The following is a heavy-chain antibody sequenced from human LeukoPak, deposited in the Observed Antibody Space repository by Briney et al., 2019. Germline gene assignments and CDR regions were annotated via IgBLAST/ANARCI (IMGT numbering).Heavy chain of an antibody. Sequence: SQTLSLTCTVSGGSISSGSYYWSWIRQPAGKGLEWIGRIYTSGSTNYNPSLKSRVTISVDTSKNQFSLKLSSVTAADTAVYYCARDYCSGGSCYFDYWGQGTLVTVSS. D-gene: IGHD2-15*01. J-gene: IGHJ4*02. V-gene: IGHV4-61*02. CDR1: GGSISSGSYY. CDR3: ARDYCSGGSCYFDY. CDR2: IYTSGST.